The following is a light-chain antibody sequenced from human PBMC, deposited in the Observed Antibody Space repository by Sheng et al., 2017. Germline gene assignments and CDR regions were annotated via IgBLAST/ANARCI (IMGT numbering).Light chain of an antibody. CDR3: QQTSSFPPT. Sequence: DIQMTQSPSSLSASVGDRVTITCRASQSISSYLNWYQQKPGKAPKLLIYDASALQSGVPSRFSGSGSGTDFTLTISSLQPEDFATYYCQQTSSFPPTFG. J-gene: IGKJ1*01. V-gene: IGKV1-39*01. CDR2: DAS. CDR1: QSISSY.